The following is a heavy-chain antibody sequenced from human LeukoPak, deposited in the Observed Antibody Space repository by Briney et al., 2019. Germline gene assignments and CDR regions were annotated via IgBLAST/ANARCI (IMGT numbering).Heavy chain of an antibody. D-gene: IGHD5-12*01. Sequence: GESLKISCKASGYSFTNYWIGWVRQMPGKGLEWMGIIYPDDSDIRYSPSFQGQVTISADKSINTAYLQWSSLKASDTAMYYCARHGYSGYDYPDYWGQGTLVTVSS. CDR2: IYPDDSDI. CDR3: ARHGYSGYDYPDY. CDR1: GYSFTNYW. V-gene: IGHV5-51*01. J-gene: IGHJ4*02.